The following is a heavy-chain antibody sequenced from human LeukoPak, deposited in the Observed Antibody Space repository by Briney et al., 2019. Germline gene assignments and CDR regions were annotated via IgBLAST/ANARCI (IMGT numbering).Heavy chain of an antibody. Sequence: GASVKVSCKASGYTITGYYIHWVRQAPGQGLEWMGWINPNSGDTNYAQKFQGRVTMTRDTSINTASMELSRLRSDDTAVYYCARDRHWNQGNFDYWGQGTLVTVSS. D-gene: IGHD1-1*01. V-gene: IGHV1-2*02. CDR2: INPNSGDT. CDR3: ARDRHWNQGNFDY. CDR1: GYTITGYY. J-gene: IGHJ4*02.